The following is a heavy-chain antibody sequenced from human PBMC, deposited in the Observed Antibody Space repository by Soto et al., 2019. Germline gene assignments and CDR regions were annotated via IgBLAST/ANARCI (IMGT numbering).Heavy chain of an antibody. CDR2: IIPIVDII. CDR1: GGTFGPHT. CDR3: ARDHNFDASGYSH. V-gene: IGHV1-69*08. J-gene: IGHJ4*02. D-gene: IGHD3-22*01. Sequence: QVQLVQSGAEVKRPGSSVKVSCKTSGGTFGPHTITWVRQAPGQGLEWMGRIIPIVDIINYAQRFQGRLTITADKSTSTSYMELSSLRSDDTAMYYCARDHNFDASGYSHWGQGTLVTVSS.